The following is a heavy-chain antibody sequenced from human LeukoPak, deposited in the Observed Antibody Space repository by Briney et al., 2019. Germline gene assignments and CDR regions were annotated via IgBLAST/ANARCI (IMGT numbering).Heavy chain of an antibody. J-gene: IGHJ4*02. CDR3: AREIYGDIFSDC. CDR2: IGSSTSTI. CDR1: GFTFSSYI. V-gene: IGHV3-48*01. D-gene: IGHD4-17*01. Sequence: PGGSLRLSCAASGFTFSSYIMNWVRQAPGKGLEGGSYIGSSTSTIYYADSVKGRFTISRDNAKNSLYLQMNSLRAEDTAVYYCAREIYGDIFSDCWGEGTLVTVSS.